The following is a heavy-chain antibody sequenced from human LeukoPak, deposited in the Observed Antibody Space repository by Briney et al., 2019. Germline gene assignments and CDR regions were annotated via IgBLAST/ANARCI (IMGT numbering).Heavy chain of an antibody. V-gene: IGHV3-15*01. Sequence: PGGSLRLSCAASGFTFSNAWMSWVRQAPAKGLEWVGRIKSKTDGGITDYAAPVKGRFTISRDDSKNTLYLQMNSLKTEDTAVYYCTTDSHSFWGQGTLVTVSS. CDR2: IKSKTDGGIT. CDR1: GFTFSNAW. J-gene: IGHJ4*02. CDR3: TTDSHSF. D-gene: IGHD4-11*01.